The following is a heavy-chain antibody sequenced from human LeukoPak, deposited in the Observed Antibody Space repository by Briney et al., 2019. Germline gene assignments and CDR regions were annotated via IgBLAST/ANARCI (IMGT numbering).Heavy chain of an antibody. CDR2: IYENGGTT. CDR1: GFTFRSHA. D-gene: IGHD2-21*01. V-gene: IGHV3-23*01. CDR3: AKDFRIGYSAHFDY. J-gene: IGHJ4*02. Sequence: GGSLRLSCVGSGFTFRSHAMSWVRQAPEKGLEFVSGIYENGGTTYYADSVKSRFSISRDNSKNTLYPQMDSLRGEDTAVYYCAKDFRIGYSAHFDYWGQGALVTVSS.